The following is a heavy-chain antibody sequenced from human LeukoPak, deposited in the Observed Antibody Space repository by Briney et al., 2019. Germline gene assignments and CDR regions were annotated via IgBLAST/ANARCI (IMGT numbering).Heavy chain of an antibody. CDR3: ARGSRIAARPDYFDY. CDR2: IYTSGST. V-gene: IGHV4-4*07. CDR1: GGSISSYY. D-gene: IGHD6-6*01. J-gene: IGHJ4*02. Sequence: ETLSLTCTVSGGSISSYYWSWIRQPAGKGLEWIGRIYTSGSTNYNPSLKSRVTMSVDTSKNQFSLKLSSVTAADTAVYYCARGSRIAARPDYFDYWGQGTLVTVSS.